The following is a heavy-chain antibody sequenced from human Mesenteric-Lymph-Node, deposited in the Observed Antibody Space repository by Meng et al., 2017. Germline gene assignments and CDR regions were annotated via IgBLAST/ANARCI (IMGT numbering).Heavy chain of an antibody. CDR2: INKDGTEE. J-gene: IGHJ6*02. CDR3: ATKADPGHGMAV. Sequence: GESLKISCVASGFSFSSFWMAWVRQAPGKGLEWVGNINKDGTEENYVESVKGRFTTSRDNAKSSLHLQMNSLRAEDTAVYYCATKADPGHGMAVWGQGTMVTVSS. CDR1: GFSFSSFW. V-gene: IGHV3-7*01.